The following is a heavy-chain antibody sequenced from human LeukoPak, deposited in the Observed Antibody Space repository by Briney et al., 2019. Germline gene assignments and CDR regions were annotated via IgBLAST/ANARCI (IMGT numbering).Heavy chain of an antibody. CDR1: GYTFTSYA. D-gene: IGHD4-17*01. J-gene: IGHJ4*02. CDR3: ARDYGDHDYFDY. CDR2: INAGNGNT. Sequence: GASVKVSCKASGYTFTSYAMHWVRQATGQRLEWMGWINAGNGNTKYSQKFQGRVTITRDTSASTAYMKLSSLRSEDTAVYYCARDYGDHDYFDYWGQGTLVTVSS. V-gene: IGHV1-3*01.